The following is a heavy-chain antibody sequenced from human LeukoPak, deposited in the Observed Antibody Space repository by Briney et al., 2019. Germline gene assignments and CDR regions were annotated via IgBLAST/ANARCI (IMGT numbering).Heavy chain of an antibody. CDR1: GFTFRSYV. Sequence: PGGSLRLSCAASGFTFRSYVMGWVRQSPGKGLEWVSGINGGSPQPHHADSVKGRFTISRDDSKNTLYLQMNSLRAEDTAVYYCARDSGYHYFGYWGQGTLVTVSS. CDR3: ARDSGYHYFGY. J-gene: IGHJ4*02. V-gene: IGHV3-23*01. CDR2: INGGSPQP. D-gene: IGHD3-22*01.